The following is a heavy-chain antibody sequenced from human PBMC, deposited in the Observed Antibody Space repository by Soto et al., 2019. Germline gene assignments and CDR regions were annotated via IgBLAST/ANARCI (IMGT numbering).Heavy chain of an antibody. CDR1: GYSFTSYW. CDR2: IYPGDSDT. V-gene: IGHV5-51*01. J-gene: IGHJ6*03. CDR3: ARHVDLDPQAYYYYCYMDV. Sequence: PGESLKISCKGSGYSFTSYWIGWVRQMPGKGLEWMGIIYPGDSDTRYSPSFQGQVTISADKSISTAYLQWSSLKASDTAMYYCARHVDLDPQAYYYYCYMDVWGKGSTVTVYS.